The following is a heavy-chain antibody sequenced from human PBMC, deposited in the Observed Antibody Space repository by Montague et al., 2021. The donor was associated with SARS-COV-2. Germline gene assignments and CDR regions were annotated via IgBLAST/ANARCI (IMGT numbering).Heavy chain of an antibody. CDR1: GGSFSNYY. D-gene: IGHD2-15*01. Sequence: SETLSLTCAISGGSFSNYYWSWIRQPPGKWLEWIGEVNQSGTTIYNPSVKSGVTISEDTSKNQFYLRLNPVTAADTAVYYCARGLRPVVEPGAGPAGRAFDIWGQGTMVTVSS. V-gene: IGHV4-34*01. CDR2: VNQSGTT. CDR3: ARGLRPVVEPGAGPAGRAFDI. J-gene: IGHJ3*02.